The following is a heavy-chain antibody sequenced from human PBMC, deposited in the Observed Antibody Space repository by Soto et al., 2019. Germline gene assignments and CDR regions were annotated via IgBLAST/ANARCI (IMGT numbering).Heavy chain of an antibody. CDR1: GFIFTNYA. V-gene: IGHV3-23*01. CDR3: VREGRGSFDF. D-gene: IGHD5-12*01. Sequence: GGSLRLSCAASGFIFTNYAMNWVRQAPGKGLECVSVIGGRGNSAYYADSVQGRFTISRDNSKNTLSLQMSSLTADDTAIYYCVREGRGSFDFWGRGTMVTVSS. J-gene: IGHJ3*01. CDR2: IGGRGNSA.